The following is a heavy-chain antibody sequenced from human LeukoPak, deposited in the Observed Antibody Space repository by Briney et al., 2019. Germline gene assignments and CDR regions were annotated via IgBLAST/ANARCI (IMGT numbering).Heavy chain of an antibody. CDR3: AGTIFGVVITENFDY. CDR2: IYSDGSA. Sequence: GGSLRLSCAASGFTVSSNYMSWVRQAPGKGLEWVSVIYSDGSAFYADSMKGRFTLSRDNSKNTLFLQMNSLRAEDTAVYYCAGTIFGVVITENFDYWGQGTLVTVSS. J-gene: IGHJ4*02. CDR1: GFTVSSNY. V-gene: IGHV3-53*01. D-gene: IGHD3-3*01.